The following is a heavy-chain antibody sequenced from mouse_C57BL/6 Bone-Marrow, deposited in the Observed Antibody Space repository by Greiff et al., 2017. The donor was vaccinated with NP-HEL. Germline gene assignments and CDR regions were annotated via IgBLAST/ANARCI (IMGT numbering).Heavy chain of an antibody. D-gene: IGHD2-4*01. CDR2: IYPGSGNT. J-gene: IGHJ3*01. CDR3: ARWGYYDWFAY. Sequence: QVQVVESGAELVRPGASVKLSCKASGYTFTDYYINWVKQRPGQGLEWIARIYPGSGNTYYNEKFKGKATLTAEKSSSTAYMQLSSLTSEDSAVYFCARWGYYDWFAYWGQGTLVTVSA. CDR1: GYTFTDYY. V-gene: IGHV1-76*01.